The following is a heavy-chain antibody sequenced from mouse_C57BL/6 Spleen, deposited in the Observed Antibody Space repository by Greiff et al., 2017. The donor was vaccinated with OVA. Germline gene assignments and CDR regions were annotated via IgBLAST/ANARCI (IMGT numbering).Heavy chain of an antibody. J-gene: IGHJ1*03. CDR3: ARDYGSSRYWYFDV. CDR2: IYPGDGDT. D-gene: IGHD1-1*01. CDR1: GYAFSSYW. Sequence: QVQLQQSGAELVKPGASVKISCKASGYAFSSYWMNWVKQRPGKGLEWIGQIYPGDGDTNYNGKFKGKATLTADKSSSTAYMQLSSLTSEDSAVYFCARDYGSSRYWYFDVWGTGTTVTVSS. V-gene: IGHV1-80*01.